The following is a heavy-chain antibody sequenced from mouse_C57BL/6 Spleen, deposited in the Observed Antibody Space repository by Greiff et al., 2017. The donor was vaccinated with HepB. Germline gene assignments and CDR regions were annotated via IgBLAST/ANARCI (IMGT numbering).Heavy chain of an antibody. V-gene: IGHV1-82*01. CDR3: ARTVSYAMDY. Sequence: QVQLQQSGPELVKPGASVKISCTASGYAFSSSWMNWVKQRPGKGLEWIGRIYPGDGDTNYNGKFKGKATLTADKSSSTAYMQLSSLTSEDSAVYFCARTVSYAMDYWGQGTSVTVSS. J-gene: IGHJ4*01. CDR2: IYPGDGDT. CDR1: GYAFSSSW.